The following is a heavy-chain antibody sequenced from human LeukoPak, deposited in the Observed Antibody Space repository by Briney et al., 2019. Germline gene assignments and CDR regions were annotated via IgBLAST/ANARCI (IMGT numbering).Heavy chain of an antibody. D-gene: IGHD3-22*01. CDR2: INPNSGGT. J-gene: IGHJ3*02. Sequence: ASVKVSCKASGYTFTGYYMHWARQAPGQGLEWMGWINPNSGGTNYAQKFQGWVTMTRDTSISTAYMELSRLRSDDTAVYYCARGISYDSSGYYDDAFDIWGQGTMVTVSS. V-gene: IGHV1-2*04. CDR1: GYTFTGYY. CDR3: ARGISYDSSGYYDDAFDI.